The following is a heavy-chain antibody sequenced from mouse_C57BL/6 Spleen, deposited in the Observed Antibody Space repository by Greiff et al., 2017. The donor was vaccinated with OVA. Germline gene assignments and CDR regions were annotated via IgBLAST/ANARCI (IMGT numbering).Heavy chain of an antibody. J-gene: IGHJ2*01. V-gene: IGHV1-54*01. CDR3: ARSRDGSSSLDY. CDR1: GYAFTNYL. CDR2: INPGSGGT. Sequence: QVQLQQSGAELVRPGTSVKVSCKASGYAFTNYLIEWVKQRPGQGLEWIGVINPGSGGTNYNEKFKGKATLTADKSSSTAYMQLSSLTSEDSAVYCCARSRDGSSSLDYWGQGTTLTVSS. D-gene: IGHD1-1*01.